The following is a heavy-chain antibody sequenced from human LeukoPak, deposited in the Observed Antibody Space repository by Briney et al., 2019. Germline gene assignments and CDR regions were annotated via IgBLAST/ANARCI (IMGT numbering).Heavy chain of an antibody. V-gene: IGHV3-23*01. J-gene: IGHJ4*02. CDR2: INPSSGNT. CDR3: AREGTRTRKDDY. D-gene: IGHD1-1*01. Sequence: GGSLRLSCAASGFTLTNYAMSWVRQAPGEGLEWVSSINPSSGNTYYADSVKGRFTISRDNSKNTLYLQMNSLRAEDTAVYYCAREGTRTRKDDYWGQGTLVTVSS. CDR1: GFTLTNYA.